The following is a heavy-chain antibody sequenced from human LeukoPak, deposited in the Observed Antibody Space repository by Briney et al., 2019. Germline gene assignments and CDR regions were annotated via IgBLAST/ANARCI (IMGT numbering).Heavy chain of an antibody. CDR1: GYTFTGYY. Sequence: ASVKVSCKASGYTFTGYYMHWVRQAPGQGLEWMGWINPNSGGTNYAQKFQGWVTMTRDTSISTAYMELSRLRSDDTAAYYCARASPVDCSSTSCYGWFDPWGQGTLVTVSS. CDR3: ARASPVDCSSTSCYGWFDP. CDR2: INPNSGGT. J-gene: IGHJ5*02. D-gene: IGHD2-2*01. V-gene: IGHV1-2*04.